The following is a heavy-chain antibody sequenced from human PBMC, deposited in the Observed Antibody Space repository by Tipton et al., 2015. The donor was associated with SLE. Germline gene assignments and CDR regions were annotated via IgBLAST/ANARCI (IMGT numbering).Heavy chain of an antibody. V-gene: IGHV3-9*01. CDR2: ISWNSGSI. CDR3: ARVGQPGIAAAGLDY. D-gene: IGHD6-13*01. J-gene: IGHJ4*02. CDR1: GFTFDDYA. Sequence: SLRLSCAASGFTFDDYAMHWVRQAPGKGLEWVSGISWNSGSIGYADSVKGRFTISRDNAKNSLYLQMNSLRAEDTALYYCARVGQPGIAAAGLDYWGQGTLVTVSS.